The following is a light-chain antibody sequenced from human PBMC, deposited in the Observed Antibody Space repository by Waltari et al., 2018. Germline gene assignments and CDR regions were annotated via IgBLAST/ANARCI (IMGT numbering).Light chain of an antibody. CDR2: GAS. CDR1: QSVSSSS. CDR3: QQYGGSPGT. Sequence: EIVLTQSPGTLSLSLGERATLSCRASQSVSSSSLAWYQQKPGQAPRLLIYGASSRATGISDRFSGSGSGTDFTLTISRLEPEDFAVYYCQQYGGSPGTFGQGTKVEIK. J-gene: IGKJ1*01. V-gene: IGKV3-20*01.